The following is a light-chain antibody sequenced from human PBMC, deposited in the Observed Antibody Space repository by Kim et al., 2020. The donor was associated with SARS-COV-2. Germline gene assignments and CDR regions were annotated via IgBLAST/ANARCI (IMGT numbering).Light chain of an antibody. CDR1: QSVRSTY. V-gene: IGKV3-20*01. Sequence: IVLTQSPGTLSLSPGERATLSCRASQSVRSTYLAWYQQKPGQAPRLLISGASNRAAGVPDRFSGSGSGTDFTLTISRLDPDDFAVYYCQQYGSSRSFGQGTKVDIK. CDR3: QQYGSSRS. CDR2: GAS. J-gene: IGKJ1*01.